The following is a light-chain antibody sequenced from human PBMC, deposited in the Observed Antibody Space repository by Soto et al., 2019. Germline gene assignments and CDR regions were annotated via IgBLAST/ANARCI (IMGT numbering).Light chain of an antibody. V-gene: IGKV3-20*01. CDR3: QQYGKSRT. Sequence: EIVLTQSPGTLSLSPGERATLSCRASQSVSSSYLAWYQQKPGQAPRLLLYGASSRATGIPDRFSGSGSGTDFPLTISRLEPEDFAVYYCQQYGKSRTFGQGTKVEIK. CDR1: QSVSSSY. J-gene: IGKJ1*01. CDR2: GAS.